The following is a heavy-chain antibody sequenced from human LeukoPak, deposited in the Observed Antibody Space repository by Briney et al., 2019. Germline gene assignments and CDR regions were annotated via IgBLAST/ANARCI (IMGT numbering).Heavy chain of an antibody. Sequence: GESLKISCKGSGYSFTSYWIGWVRQMPGKGLGGMGIIYPGDSDTRYSPSFQGQVTISADKTISTAYLQWSSLKASDTAMYYCARQVTQDYFDYWGQGTLVTVSS. V-gene: IGHV5-51*01. D-gene: IGHD2-21*02. CDR3: ARQVTQDYFDY. J-gene: IGHJ4*02. CDR1: GYSFTSYW. CDR2: IYPGDSDT.